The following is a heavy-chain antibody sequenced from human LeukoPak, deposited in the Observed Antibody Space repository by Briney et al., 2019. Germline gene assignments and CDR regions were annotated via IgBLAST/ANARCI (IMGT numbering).Heavy chain of an antibody. Sequence: ASVKVSCKSSGYTFTSYGISWVRQAPGQGLEWMGWISAYNGNTNYAQKLQGRVTTTTDTSTSTAYMELRSLRSDDTAVYYCARVRIAVAGASGQADYWGQGTLVTVSS. J-gene: IGHJ4*02. V-gene: IGHV1-18*01. CDR2: ISAYNGNT. CDR3: ARVRIAVAGASGQADY. CDR1: GYTFTSYG. D-gene: IGHD6-19*01.